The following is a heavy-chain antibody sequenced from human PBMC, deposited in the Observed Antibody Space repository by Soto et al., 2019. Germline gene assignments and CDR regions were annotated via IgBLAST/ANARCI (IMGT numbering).Heavy chain of an antibody. D-gene: IGHD5-18*01. CDR3: ASQGYSYAPDYYGMDV. CDR2: IYPGDSDT. V-gene: IGHV5-51*01. CDR1: GYSFTSYW. Sequence: GESLKISCKGSGYSFTSYWIGWVRQMPGKGLEWMGIIYPGDSDTRYSPSFQGQVTISADKSISTAYLQWSSLKASDTAMYYCASQGYSYAPDYYGMDVWGQGTTVTVSS. J-gene: IGHJ6*02.